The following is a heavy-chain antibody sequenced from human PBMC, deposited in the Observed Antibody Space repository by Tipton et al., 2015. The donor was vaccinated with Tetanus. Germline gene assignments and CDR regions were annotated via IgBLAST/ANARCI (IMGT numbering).Heavy chain of an antibody. CDR3: ARSADNWFDP. Sequence: TLSLTCTVSGGSVSSYYWTWFRQPPGKRLEWIGFVSSSGNSNYDPSLRGRVTMSIDTSKNRFSLKLDSVTAADTAIYYCARSADNWFDPWGQGTLVTVSS. V-gene: IGHV4-4*07. CDR2: VSSSGNS. CDR1: GGSVSSYY. J-gene: IGHJ5*02.